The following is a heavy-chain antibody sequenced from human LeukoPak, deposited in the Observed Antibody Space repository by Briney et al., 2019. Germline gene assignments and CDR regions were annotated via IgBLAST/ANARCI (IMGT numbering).Heavy chain of an antibody. J-gene: IGHJ4*02. Sequence: ASVKVSCKASGYTFTSYGISWVRQAPGQGLGWMGWISAYNGNTNYAQKLQGRVTMTTDTSTSTAYMELRSLRSDEAAVYYWARDRYSGYDIVDWWGEGSLVTVSS. CDR3: ARDRYSGYDIVDW. CDR1: GYTFTSYG. D-gene: IGHD5-12*01. CDR2: ISAYNGNT. V-gene: IGHV1-18*01.